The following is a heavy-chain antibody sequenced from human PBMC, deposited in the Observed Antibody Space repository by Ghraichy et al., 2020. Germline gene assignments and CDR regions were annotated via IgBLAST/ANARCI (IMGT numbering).Heavy chain of an antibody. CDR2: ISDAGSNQ. D-gene: IGHD6-19*01. J-gene: IGHJ6*02. Sequence: GESLNISCAASGFTFSGYNMHWVRQAPGKGLEWVAEISDAGSNQYYVDSVKGRFTISRDNSKSTLYLQMNNLRLEDTAVYYCARATREWLGRFYGVDVWGQGTTVIVS. CDR3: ARATREWLGRFYGVDV. V-gene: IGHV3-30-3*01. CDR1: GFTFSGYN.